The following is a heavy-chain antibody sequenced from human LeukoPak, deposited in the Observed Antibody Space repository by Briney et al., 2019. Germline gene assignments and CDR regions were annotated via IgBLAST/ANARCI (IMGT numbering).Heavy chain of an antibody. V-gene: IGHV3-23*01. Sequence: PGGSLRLSCAASGFTFSSQAMSWVRQAPGEGLEWLSGVSGSGDSTYYADSVKGRFTISRDNSKNTLYLQMSSLSAEDTAVYYCATVAYFEASFWGQGTLVTVSS. D-gene: IGHD2/OR15-2a*01. CDR2: VSGSGDST. CDR1: GFTFSSQA. CDR3: ATVAYFEASF. J-gene: IGHJ4*02.